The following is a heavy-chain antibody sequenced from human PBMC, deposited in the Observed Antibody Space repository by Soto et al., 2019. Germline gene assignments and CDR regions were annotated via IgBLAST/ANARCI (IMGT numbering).Heavy chain of an antibody. CDR2: IYYSGST. J-gene: IGHJ3*02. Sequence: SETLSLTCTVSGGSISSSSYYWGWIRQPPGKGLEWIGSIYYSGSTYYNPSLKSRVTISVDTSKTRFSLKVSTVTAADTAVYYCARHPRGVAAISVAFDIWGQGTMVTVSS. D-gene: IGHD2-15*01. CDR3: ARHPRGVAAISVAFDI. V-gene: IGHV4-39*01. CDR1: GGSISSSSYY.